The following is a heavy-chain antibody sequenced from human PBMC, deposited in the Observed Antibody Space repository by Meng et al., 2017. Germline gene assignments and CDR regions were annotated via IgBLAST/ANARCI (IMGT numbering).Heavy chain of an antibody. D-gene: IGHD3-10*01. CDR3: TTVYYYGSGRLYFEY. CDR2: IYQTGST. Sequence: QAPLREAGPGLVKPSVNLALPCDVSRGPIRSSAWWSWVRQSPGKGLEWIGEIYQTGSTNYNPSLKSRAIISVDPSNNQFSLELTSLTAADTAVYYCTTVYYYGSGRLYFEYWGQGTLVTVSS. V-gene: IGHV4-4*02. CDR1: RGPIRSSAW. J-gene: IGHJ4*02.